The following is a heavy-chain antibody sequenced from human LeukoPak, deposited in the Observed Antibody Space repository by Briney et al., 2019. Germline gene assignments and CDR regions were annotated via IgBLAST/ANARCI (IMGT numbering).Heavy chain of an antibody. D-gene: IGHD3-22*01. J-gene: IGHJ4*02. CDR3: ARGPRDVVIKELVDY. V-gene: IGHV1-69*02. CDR2: IIPILGVA. Sequence: SVKVSCKASGGTFNSYTFSWVRQAPGQGLQWMGRIIPILGVANYAQEFQGRVTTTADKSTSTVYMELSSLRFEDTAVYYCARGPRDVVIKELVDYWGQGTLVTVSS. CDR1: GGTFNSYT.